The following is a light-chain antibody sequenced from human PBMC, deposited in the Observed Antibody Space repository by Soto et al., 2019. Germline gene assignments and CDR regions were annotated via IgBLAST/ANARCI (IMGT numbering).Light chain of an antibody. Sequence: QSVLTQPRSVSGSPGQSVTLSCTGTSSDVGGYSYVSWFQQHPGKAPKLMIYDVSKRPSGVPDRFSGSKSGNTASLTISGLQAEDEADYYCCSFAGSYTLYVFGTGTKVPVL. CDR1: SSDVGGYSY. V-gene: IGLV2-11*01. CDR2: DVS. J-gene: IGLJ1*01. CDR3: CSFAGSYTLYV.